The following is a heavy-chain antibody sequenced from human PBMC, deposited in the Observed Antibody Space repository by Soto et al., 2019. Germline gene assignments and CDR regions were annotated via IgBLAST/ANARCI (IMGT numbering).Heavy chain of an antibody. CDR1: GGSISSYY. V-gene: IGHV4-59*08. CDR2: IYYSGST. J-gene: IGHJ4*02. Sequence: SETLSLTCTVSGGSISSYYWSWIRQPPGKGLEWIGYIYYSGSTYYNPSLKSRVTISVDTSKNQFSLKLSSVTAADTAVYYCARHAVHRSGFTDYWGQGTPVTVSS. D-gene: IGHD6-19*01. CDR3: ARHAVHRSGFTDY.